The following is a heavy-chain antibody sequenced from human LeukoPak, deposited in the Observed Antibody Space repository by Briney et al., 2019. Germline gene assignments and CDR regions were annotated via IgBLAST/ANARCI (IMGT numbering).Heavy chain of an antibody. CDR1: GGSISSSNW. V-gene: IGHV4-4*02. CDR3: ARENYSSSWYWDYYFDY. J-gene: IGHJ4*02. CDR2: IYHSGST. D-gene: IGHD6-13*01. Sequence: PSGTLSLTCAVSGGSISSSNWWSWVRQPPGKGLEWIGEIYHSGSTNYNPSLKSRVTISVDKSKNQFSLKLSSVTAADTAVYYCARENYSSSWYWDYYFDYWGQGTLVTVSS.